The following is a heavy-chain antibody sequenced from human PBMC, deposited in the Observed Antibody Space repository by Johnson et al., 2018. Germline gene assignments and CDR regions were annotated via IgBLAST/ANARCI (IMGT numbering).Heavy chain of an antibody. CDR2: ISSDGSNQ. CDR1: GFTFRSYG. J-gene: IGHJ3*02. CDR3: ARDKGGDAVDI. V-gene: IGHV3-30*03. Sequence: QVQLVESGGGVVQPGRSLRLSCAASGFTFRSYGMHWVRQAPGKGLEWVAVISSDGSNQYYADSVKGRFTISRDNSKNTLYLQRNSLGAEAKAGYYCARDKGGDAVDIWGQGTMVTVSS. D-gene: IGHD3-16*01.